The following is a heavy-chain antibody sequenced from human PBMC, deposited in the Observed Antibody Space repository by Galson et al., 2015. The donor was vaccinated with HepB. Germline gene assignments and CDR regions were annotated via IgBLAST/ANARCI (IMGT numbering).Heavy chain of an antibody. J-gene: IGHJ4*02. V-gene: IGHV3-73*01. CDR3: ARMGDFSGYSSR. D-gene: IGHD5-12*01. CDR1: GFTFSGSA. Sequence: SLRLSCAASGFTFSGSAVHWVRQASGKGPEWVGRIRSRANNYATSYVPSLGGRFTISRDDSKNLAYLHMRRLETEDTAVYYCARMGDFSGYSSRWGQGTLVTVSS. CDR2: IRSRANNYAT.